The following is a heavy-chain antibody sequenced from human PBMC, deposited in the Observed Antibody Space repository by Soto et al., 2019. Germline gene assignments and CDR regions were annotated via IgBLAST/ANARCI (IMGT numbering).Heavy chain of an antibody. J-gene: IGHJ4*02. CDR3: VKAAYDYVWGSYRYLALDY. CDR1: GFTFSSYA. Sequence: LRLSCAASGFTFSSYAMSWVRQAPGKGLEWVSAISGSGGSTYYADSVKGRFTISRDNSKNTLYLQMNSLRAEDTAVYYCVKAAYDYVWGSYRYLALDYWGQGTLVTVSS. CDR2: ISGSGGST. V-gene: IGHV3-23*01. D-gene: IGHD3-16*02.